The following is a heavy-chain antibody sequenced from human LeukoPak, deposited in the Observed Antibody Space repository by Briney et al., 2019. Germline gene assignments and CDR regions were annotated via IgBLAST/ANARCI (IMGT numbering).Heavy chain of an antibody. CDR3: ARHEGLTMAGTDY. Sequence: GESLKISCKGSGYSFTIYWIGWVRQMPGRGLEWMGIIYPGDSDTRYSPSFQGQVTISADKSISTAYLHWNSLQASDTATYYCARHEGLTMAGTDYWGQGTLVTVSS. V-gene: IGHV5-51*01. J-gene: IGHJ4*02. CDR1: GYSFTIYW. CDR2: IYPGDSDT. D-gene: IGHD6-19*01.